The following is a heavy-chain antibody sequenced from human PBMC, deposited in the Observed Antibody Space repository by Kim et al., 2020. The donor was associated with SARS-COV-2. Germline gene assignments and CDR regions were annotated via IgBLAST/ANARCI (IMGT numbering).Heavy chain of an antibody. J-gene: IGHJ4*02. Sequence: PPLKSRVTMSVDTSKNQFSLKLRSVTAADAAMYYCARVDWFGQMAIYFQFWGQGTLVTVSS. V-gene: IGHV4-4*07. D-gene: IGHD3-10*01. CDR3: ARVDWFGQMAIYFQF.